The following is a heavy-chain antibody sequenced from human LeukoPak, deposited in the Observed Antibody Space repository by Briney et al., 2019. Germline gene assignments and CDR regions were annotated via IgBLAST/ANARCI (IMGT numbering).Heavy chain of an antibody. J-gene: IGHJ4*02. D-gene: IGHD4-23*01. CDR2: IYYSGST. V-gene: IGHV4-39*01. CDR3: AGETTVDIGDTIDY. Sequence: PSETLPLTCTVSGGSISSSSYYWGWIRQPPGKGLEWIGNIYYSGSTYYNPSLKSRVTISVDTSKNQFSLKLSSVTAADTAVYYCAGETTVDIGDTIDYWGQGTLVTVSS. CDR1: GGSISSSSYY.